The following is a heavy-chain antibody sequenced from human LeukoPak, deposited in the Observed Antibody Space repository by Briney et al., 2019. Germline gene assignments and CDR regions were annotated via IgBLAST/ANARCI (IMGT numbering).Heavy chain of an antibody. CDR1: GFTFCSCA. V-gene: IGHV3-30*01. D-gene: IGHD1-26*01. CDR3: ARDAGSGSYLDY. Sequence: GGPLRLSCAASGFTFCSCAMHWVRQAPGKGLEWGAVISYDGSNKYYADSVKGRFTISRDNSKNTLYLQMNSLRAEDTAVYYCARDAGSGSYLDYWGQGTLVTVSS. J-gene: IGHJ4*02. CDR2: ISYDGSNK.